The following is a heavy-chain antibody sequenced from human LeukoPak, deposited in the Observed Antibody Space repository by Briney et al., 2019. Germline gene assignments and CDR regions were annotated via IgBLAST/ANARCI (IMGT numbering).Heavy chain of an antibody. CDR1: GGTFSSYA. CDR3: AVSPVGSGSQRLFDI. D-gene: IGHD1-26*01. V-gene: IGHV1-69*05. CDR2: IIPIFGTA. J-gene: IGHJ3*02. Sequence: GASVKVSCKASGGTFSSYAISWVRQAPGQGLEWMGGIIPIFGTANYAQKFQGRVTITTDESTSTAYMELSSLRSEDTAVHYCAVSPVGSGSQRLFDIWGQGTMVTVSS.